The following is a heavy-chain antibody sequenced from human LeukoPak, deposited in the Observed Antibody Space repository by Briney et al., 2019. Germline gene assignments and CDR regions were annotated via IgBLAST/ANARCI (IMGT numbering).Heavy chain of an antibody. J-gene: IGHJ4*02. D-gene: IGHD2-21*02. CDR3: PTGRSGIVLATAINH. CDR1: GYTLSTFG. V-gene: IGHV3-30*02. Sequence: GGSLRLSCAASGYTLSTFGMHWVRQAPGKGLEGVAFIRVDGIHTDYADSVKGRFTISRGNSKNTLYLHLNSLRADDTAVYYCPTGRSGIVLATAINHWGQGTLVTASS. CDR2: IRVDGIHT.